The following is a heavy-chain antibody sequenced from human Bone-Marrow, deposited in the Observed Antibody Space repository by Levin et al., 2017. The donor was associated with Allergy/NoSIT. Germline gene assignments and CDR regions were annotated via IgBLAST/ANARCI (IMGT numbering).Heavy chain of an antibody. D-gene: IGHD6-19*01. CDR1: GYIFTNHA. V-gene: IGHV1-18*01. CDR3: TREGRAVAGRGGFDH. Sequence: ASVKVSCKASGYIFTNHAINWVRQAPGQGLEWMGWISIYNGYTKSSDNFQGRLTMTTDTSTSTAYMELRSLKFDDTAVYYCTREGRAVAGRGGFDHWGQGTLVTVSS. J-gene: IGHJ4*02. CDR2: ISIYNGYT.